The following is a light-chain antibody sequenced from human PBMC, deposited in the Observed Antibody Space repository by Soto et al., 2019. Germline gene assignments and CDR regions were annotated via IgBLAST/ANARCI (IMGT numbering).Light chain of an antibody. V-gene: IGLV2-23*01. CDR3: CSYAGSNTLL. Sequence: QSALTQPASVSGSPGQSITISCTGTSSDVGSYNLASWYQQHPGKAPKLMIHEDTKRPSGVSDRFSGSKSGNTASLTISGLQAEDEADYYCCSYAGSNTLLFGGGTKLTVL. CDR2: EDT. J-gene: IGLJ2*01. CDR1: SSDVGSYNL.